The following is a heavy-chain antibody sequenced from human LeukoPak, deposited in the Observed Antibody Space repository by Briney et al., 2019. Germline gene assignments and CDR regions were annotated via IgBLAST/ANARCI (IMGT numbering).Heavy chain of an antibody. D-gene: IGHD4-17*01. V-gene: IGHV4-31*03. CDR3: ARVESTVTKDYYYGMDV. J-gene: IGHJ6*02. CDR2: IYYSGST. Sequence: SQTLSLTCTVSGGSISSGGYYWSWIRQHPGKGLEWIGYIYYSGSTYYNPSLKSRVTISVDTSKNQFSLKLSSVTAADTAVYYCARVESTVTKDYYYGMDVWGQGTTVTVSS. CDR1: GGSISSGGYY.